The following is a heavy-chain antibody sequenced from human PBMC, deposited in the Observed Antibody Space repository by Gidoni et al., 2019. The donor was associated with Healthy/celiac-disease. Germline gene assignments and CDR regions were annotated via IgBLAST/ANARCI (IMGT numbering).Heavy chain of an antibody. CDR1: GFTFSSNG. J-gene: IGHJ4*02. CDR3: ARDRDGDYGDLGY. D-gene: IGHD4-17*01. CDR2: IWYDGSNK. Sequence: QVQLVESGGGVVQPGRSLRLSCAASGFTFSSNGMHWVRQAPGKGLEWVAVIWYDGSNKYYADSVKGRFTISRDNSKNTLYLQMNSLRAEDTAVYYCARDRDGDYGDLGYWGQGTLVTVSS. V-gene: IGHV3-33*01.